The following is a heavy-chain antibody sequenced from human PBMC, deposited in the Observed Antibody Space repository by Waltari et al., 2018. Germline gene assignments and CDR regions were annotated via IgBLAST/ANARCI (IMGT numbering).Heavy chain of an antibody. CDR2: ISWYGDTT. D-gene: IGHD6-19*01. CDR3: VKGEGSGWLGHFDS. J-gene: IGHJ4*02. Sequence: EVQLVESGGGVVQPGGSLRLSCAASGFVFDDYAMHWVRQVPGKGLAWISLISWYGDTTYYADSVKGRFTISRDNTKHSLHLQMNSLRPDDTAFYYCVKGEGSGWLGHFDSWGQGTLVTVSS. V-gene: IGHV3-43D*04. CDR1: GFVFDDYA.